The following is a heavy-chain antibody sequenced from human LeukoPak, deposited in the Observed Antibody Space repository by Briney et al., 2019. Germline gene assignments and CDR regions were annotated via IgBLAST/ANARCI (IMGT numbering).Heavy chain of an antibody. Sequence: ASVKVSCKASGYTFTSYAMNWVRQAPGQGLEWMGWISAYNGNTNYAQKLQGRVTMTTDTSTSTAYMELRSLRSDDTAVYYCARFLWFGELLLDYWGQGTLVTVSS. J-gene: IGHJ4*02. V-gene: IGHV1-18*01. CDR3: ARFLWFGELLLDY. CDR2: ISAYNGNT. D-gene: IGHD3-10*01. CDR1: GYTFTSYA.